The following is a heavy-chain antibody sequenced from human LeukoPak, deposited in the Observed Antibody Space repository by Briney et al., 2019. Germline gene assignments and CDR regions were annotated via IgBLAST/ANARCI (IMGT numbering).Heavy chain of an antibody. D-gene: IGHD2-15*01. CDR1: RFRFSSYA. CDR2: ISGSGGTT. CDR3: AKDMGCSGGSCYSSENYYYYYMDV. V-gene: IGHV3-23*01. J-gene: IGHJ6*03. Sequence: GGSLRLSCAASRFRFSSYAMTWVRQAPEKGLEWVSGISGSGGTTYYTDSVKGRFTTSRDNSKNTLYLQMNSLRAEDTAVYYCAKDMGCSGGSCYSSENYYYYYMDVWGKGTTVTVSS.